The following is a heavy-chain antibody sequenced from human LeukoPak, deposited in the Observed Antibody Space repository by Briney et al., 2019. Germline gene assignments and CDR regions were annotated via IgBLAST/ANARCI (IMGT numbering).Heavy chain of an antibody. V-gene: IGHV3-21*01. J-gene: IGHJ4*02. CDR1: GFTFSSNA. D-gene: IGHD6-13*01. Sequence: GGSLRLSFAASGFTFSSNAIAWVRQAPGKGLEWVSSISSSSSYIYYADSVKGRFTISRDNAKKSLYLQMNSLRAEDTAVYYCARGGYTKGRGYFDYWGQGTLVTVSS. CDR2: ISSSSSYI. CDR3: ARGGYTKGRGYFDY.